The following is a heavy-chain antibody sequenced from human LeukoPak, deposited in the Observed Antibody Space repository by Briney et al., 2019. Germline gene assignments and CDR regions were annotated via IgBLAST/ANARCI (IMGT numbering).Heavy chain of an antibody. J-gene: IGHJ4*02. Sequence: GGSLRLSCAASGFTFSNYSMNWVRQAPGKGLEWVVFIRYDGSNKYYADSVKGRFTISRDNSKNTLYLQMNSLRAEDTAVYYCAKDHASHLDYWGQGTLVTVSS. CDR1: GFTFSNYS. V-gene: IGHV3-30*02. CDR3: AKDHASHLDY. CDR2: IRYDGSNK.